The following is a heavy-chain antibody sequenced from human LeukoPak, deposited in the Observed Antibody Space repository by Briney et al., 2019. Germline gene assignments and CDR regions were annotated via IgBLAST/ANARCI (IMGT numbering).Heavy chain of an antibody. V-gene: IGHV1-46*01. CDR2: INPSGGDT. CDR1: GYTFTRHY. Sequence: ASVKVSCKASGYTFTRHYIHWVRQAAGQGLEWMGKINPSGGDTDYARKFQGRVTMTRDTSTNTVYMEVSSLRSEDTAVYYCARDATGATYWFDPWGQGTLVTVSS. CDR3: ARDATGATYWFDP. D-gene: IGHD1-1*01. J-gene: IGHJ5*02.